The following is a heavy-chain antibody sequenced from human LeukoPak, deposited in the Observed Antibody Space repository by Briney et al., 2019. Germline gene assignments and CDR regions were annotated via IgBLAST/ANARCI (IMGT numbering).Heavy chain of an antibody. CDR2: IKGDGSDK. Sequence: GGSLRLSCAASGFTFSSSWMTWVRQAPGKGLEWLANIKGDGSDKNYVDSVKGRFTISRDNAKNSLYLQMNSLRAEDTAVYYCARDLGQYYDTSDNWFDPWGQGTLVTVAS. J-gene: IGHJ5*02. D-gene: IGHD3-22*01. CDR3: ARDLGQYYDTSDNWFDP. V-gene: IGHV3-7*01. CDR1: GFTFSSSW.